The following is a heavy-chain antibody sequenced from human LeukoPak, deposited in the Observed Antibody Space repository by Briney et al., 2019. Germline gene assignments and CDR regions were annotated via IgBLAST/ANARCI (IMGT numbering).Heavy chain of an antibody. D-gene: IGHD3-22*01. Sequence: RGSLRLSCAASGYTFSDHYMSSIREAPREGVGWGSTIFVSGGGTYYADTVKGRFTISRDNSKNTLCIQMYSVRAENTPLYYCANRYDSSGYYSPTHFDYWGQGTLVSVSS. CDR2: IFVSGGGT. CDR1: GYTFSDHY. J-gene: IGHJ4*02. CDR3: ANRYDSSGYYSPTHFDY. V-gene: IGHV3-23*01.